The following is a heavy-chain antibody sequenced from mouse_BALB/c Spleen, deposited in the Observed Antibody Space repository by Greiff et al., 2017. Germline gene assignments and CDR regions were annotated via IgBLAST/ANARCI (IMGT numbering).Heavy chain of an antibody. J-gene: IGHJ3*01. CDR2: IDPENGDT. V-gene: IGHV14-4*02. Sequence: VQLQQSGAELVRSGASVKLSCTASGFNIKDYYMHWVKQRPEQGLEWIGWIDPENGDTEYAPKFQGKATMTADTSSNTAYLQLSSLTSEDTAVHYCKRFTTATFAYWGQGTLVTVSA. D-gene: IGHD1-2*01. CDR3: KRFTTATFAY. CDR1: GFNIKDYY.